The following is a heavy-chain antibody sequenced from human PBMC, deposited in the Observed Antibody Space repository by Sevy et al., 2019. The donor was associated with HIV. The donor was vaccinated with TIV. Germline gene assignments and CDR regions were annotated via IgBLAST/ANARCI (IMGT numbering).Heavy chain of an antibody. J-gene: IGHJ3*01. V-gene: IGHV3-53*01. CDR2: IYAGDST. D-gene: IGHD5-18*01. CDR1: GITVSLNY. Sequence: GGSLRLSCATSGITVSLNYMSWVRQAPGKGLECVSAIYAGDSTYYTDSVRGRFTISRDNSKNTLYLQMNSLRVEDTATYYCAKTRGFSGLHAFDAWGQGTLVTVSS. CDR3: AKTRGFSGLHAFDA.